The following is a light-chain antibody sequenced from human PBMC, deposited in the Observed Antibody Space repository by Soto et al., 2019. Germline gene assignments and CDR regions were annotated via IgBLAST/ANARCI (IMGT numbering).Light chain of an antibody. J-gene: IGKJ3*01. Sequence: DIQLTQSPSFLSASVGDRVTITCRASQGISSYLAWYQQKPGKAPKLLIYAASTLQSGVPSRFSVSGSGTEFTITISSLQPEDFETYYCQQLHSYPLTFGPGTKVDIK. CDR3: QQLHSYPLT. CDR2: AAS. V-gene: IGKV1-9*01. CDR1: QGISSY.